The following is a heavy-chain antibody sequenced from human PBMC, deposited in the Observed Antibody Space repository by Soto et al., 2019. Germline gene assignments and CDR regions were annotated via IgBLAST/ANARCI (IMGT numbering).Heavy chain of an antibody. CDR3: ARDRGSYDTLYYYYYGMDV. D-gene: IGHD1-26*01. CDR1: GYTFTSYA. V-gene: IGHV1-3*01. Sequence: ASVKVSCKASGYTFTSYAMHWVRQAPGQRLEWMGWINAGNGSTKYSQKFQGRVTITRDTSASTAYMELSSLRSEDTAVYYCARDRGSYDTLYYYYYGMDVWGQGTTVTVSS. J-gene: IGHJ6*02. CDR2: INAGNGST.